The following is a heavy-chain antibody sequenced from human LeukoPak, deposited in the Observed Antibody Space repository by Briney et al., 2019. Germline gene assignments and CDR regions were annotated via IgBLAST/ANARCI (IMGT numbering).Heavy chain of an antibody. CDR3: ARRPGYCPNGVCYKRNWFDP. V-gene: IGHV4-34*01. D-gene: IGHD2-8*01. CDR1: GGSFSDYY. Sequence: SETLSLTCAVYGGSFSDYYWNWIRQPPGKGLEWIGEINQSGSTNYNPSLKSRVTLSVDTSNNQFSLKLSSVTAADTAVYYCARRPGYCPNGVCYKRNWFDPWGQGTLVTVSS. J-gene: IGHJ5*02. CDR2: INQSGST.